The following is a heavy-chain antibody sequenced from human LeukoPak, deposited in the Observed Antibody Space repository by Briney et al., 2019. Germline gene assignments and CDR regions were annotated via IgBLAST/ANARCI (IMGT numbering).Heavy chain of an antibody. J-gene: IGHJ4*02. Sequence: PGGPLRLSCAASGFTFSSYSMNWVRQAPGKGLEWVSGISGSGDSTFYADSVKGRFTISRDNSKNTVFLQMNSLGAEDTAVYYCAKDLRVAIAVSGPHGTFDSWGQGTLVTVSS. CDR1: GFTFSSYS. CDR2: ISGSGDST. CDR3: AKDLRVAIAVSGPHGTFDS. D-gene: IGHD6-19*01. V-gene: IGHV3-23*01.